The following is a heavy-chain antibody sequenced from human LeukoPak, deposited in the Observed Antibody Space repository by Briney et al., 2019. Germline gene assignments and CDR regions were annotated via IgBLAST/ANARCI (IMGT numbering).Heavy chain of an antibody. CDR2: IQYDGSNK. CDR1: GFTFSNYG. D-gene: IGHD3-22*01. V-gene: IGHV3-30*02. Sequence: PGGSLRLSCAASGFTFSNYGIHWVRQAPGKGLEWVAFIQYDGSNKYYADSVEGRFTISRDNSKNTLYLQMNSLRAEDTAVYYCAKEFSYDSSGYYSDWYFDLWGRGTLVTVSS. J-gene: IGHJ2*01. CDR3: AKEFSYDSSGYYSDWYFDL.